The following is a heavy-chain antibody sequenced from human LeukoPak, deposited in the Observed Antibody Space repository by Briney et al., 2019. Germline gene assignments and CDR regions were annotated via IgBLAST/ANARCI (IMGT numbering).Heavy chain of an antibody. J-gene: IGHJ4*02. CDR3: AGMTTGHDY. Sequence: PSETLSLTCGVSGTSFSSYYWSWIRQTPGKGLEWIGEVNHSGYTNMNPSLKSRVTISVDTSKNQFSLRMSTVTAADTAVYFCAGMTTGHDYWGQGTLVTVSS. V-gene: IGHV4-34*01. D-gene: IGHD4-17*01. CDR2: VNHSGYT. CDR1: GTSFSSYY.